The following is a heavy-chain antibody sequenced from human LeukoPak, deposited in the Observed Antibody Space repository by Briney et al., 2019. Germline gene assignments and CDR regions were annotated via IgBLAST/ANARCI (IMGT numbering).Heavy chain of an antibody. CDR3: AREASGSNGTFDI. CDR2: ISPSSTYI. J-gene: IGHJ3*02. Sequence: GGTLRLSCAASGFTFSSHGINWVRQAPGKGLEWVSSISPSSTYIYFSDSVKGRFTFSGDDAKNSLNLQMNSLRVEDTAVYYCAREASGSNGTFDIWGQGTMVTVSS. V-gene: IGHV3-21*01. D-gene: IGHD1-26*01. CDR1: GFTFSSHG.